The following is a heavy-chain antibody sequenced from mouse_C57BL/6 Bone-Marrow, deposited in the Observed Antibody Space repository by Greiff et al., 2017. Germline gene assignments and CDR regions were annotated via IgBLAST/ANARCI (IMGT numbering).Heavy chain of an antibody. CDR2: IHPNSGST. V-gene: IGHV1-64*01. Sequence: QVQLQQPGAELVKPGASVKLSCKASGYTFTSYWMHWVKQRPGQGLEWIGMIHPNSGSTNYNEKFKSKATLTVEKSSSTAYMQLSSLTSEDSAVYYCARGIFPLFAYWGQGTLVTVSA. CDR3: ARGIFPLFAY. CDR1: GYTFTSYW. J-gene: IGHJ3*01.